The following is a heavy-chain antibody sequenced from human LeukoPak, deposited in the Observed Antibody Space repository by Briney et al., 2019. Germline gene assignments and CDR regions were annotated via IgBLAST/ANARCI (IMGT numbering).Heavy chain of an antibody. J-gene: IGHJ4*02. CDR2: IYHSGST. CDR3: ARDDSTIFGVVITRFDY. CDR1: GYSISSGYY. Sequence: SETLSLTCTVSGYSISSGYYWGWIRQPPGKGLEWIGSIYHSGSTYYNPSLKSRVTISVDTSKNQFSLKLSSVTAADTAVYYCARDDSTIFGVVITRFDYWGQGTLVTVSS. D-gene: IGHD3-3*01. V-gene: IGHV4-38-2*02.